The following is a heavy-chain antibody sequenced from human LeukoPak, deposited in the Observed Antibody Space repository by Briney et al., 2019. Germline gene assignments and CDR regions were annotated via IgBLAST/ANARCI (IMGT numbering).Heavy chain of an antibody. CDR1: GYTFTSYY. CDR2: INPSGGST. CDR3: ARWASGGWFDP. Sequence: ASEKVSCKASGYTFTSYYMHWVRQAPGQGLEWMGIINPSGGSTSYAQKFQGRVTMTRDMSTSTVYMELSSLRSEDTAVYYCARWASGGWFDPWGQGTLVTVSS. D-gene: IGHD1-26*01. V-gene: IGHV1-46*01. J-gene: IGHJ5*02.